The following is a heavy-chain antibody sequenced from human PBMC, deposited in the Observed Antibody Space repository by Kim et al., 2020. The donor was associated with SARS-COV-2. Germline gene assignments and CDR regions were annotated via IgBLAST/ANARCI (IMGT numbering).Heavy chain of an antibody. J-gene: IGHJ6*02. Sequence: GGSLRLSCAASGFTVSSNYMSWVRQAPGKGLEWVSVIYSGGSTYYADSVKGRFTISRDNSKNTLYLQMNSLRAEDTAVYYCARDFVTAISGQYGMDVWGQGTTVTVSS. CDR2: IYSGGST. V-gene: IGHV3-66*01. CDR1: GFTVSSNY. D-gene: IGHD2-21*02. CDR3: ARDFVTAISGQYGMDV.